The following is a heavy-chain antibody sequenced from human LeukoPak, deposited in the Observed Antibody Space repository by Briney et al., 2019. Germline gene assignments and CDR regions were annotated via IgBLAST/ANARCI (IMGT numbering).Heavy chain of an antibody. D-gene: IGHD3-3*01. CDR2: IGGGGVDT. Sequence: TGGPLRLSCAASGFTFSSYAMSWVRQAPGKGLEWVSSIGGGGVDTYYADSVKGRFTISRDNSKNTLYLQMNSLRVEDTAVYYCAKVPVFSLTISEVVTDDAFDIWGQGTIVTVSS. J-gene: IGHJ3*02. CDR1: GFTFSSYA. V-gene: IGHV3-23*01. CDR3: AKVPVFSLTISEVVTDDAFDI.